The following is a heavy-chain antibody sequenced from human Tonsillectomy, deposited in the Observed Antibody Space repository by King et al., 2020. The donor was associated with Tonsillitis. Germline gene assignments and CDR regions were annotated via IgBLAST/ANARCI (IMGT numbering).Heavy chain of an antibody. J-gene: IGHJ4*02. CDR2: INHSGST. Sequence: VQLQQWGAGLLKPSETLSLTCAVYGGSFSGYYWSWIRQPPGKGLEWIGEINHSGSTNYNPSLKSRVTISVDTSKNQFSLKLSSVTAADTAVYYCARAYIAASPDYWGQGTLVTVSS. D-gene: IGHD6-6*01. CDR3: ARAYIAASPDY. CDR1: GGSFSGYY. V-gene: IGHV4-34*01.